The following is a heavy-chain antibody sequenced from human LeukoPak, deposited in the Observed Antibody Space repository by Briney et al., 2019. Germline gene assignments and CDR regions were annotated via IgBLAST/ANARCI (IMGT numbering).Heavy chain of an antibody. CDR1: GYTFTGYY. Sequence: ASVKVSCKASGYTFTGYYMHWVRQATGQGLECMGWMNPNSGNTGYAQKFQGRVTMTRNTSISTAYMELSSLRSEDTAVYYCATPLYSSGWYGGFDYWGQGTLVTVSS. J-gene: IGHJ4*02. D-gene: IGHD6-19*01. CDR2: MNPNSGNT. V-gene: IGHV1-8*02. CDR3: ATPLYSSGWYGGFDY.